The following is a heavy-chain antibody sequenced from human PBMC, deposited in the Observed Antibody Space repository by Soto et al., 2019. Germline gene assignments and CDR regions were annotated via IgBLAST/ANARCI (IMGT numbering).Heavy chain of an antibody. CDR3: ARAGTTVTTPNYYYYYMDX. CDR1: GYTFTSYD. D-gene: IGHD4-17*01. Sequence: ASVKVSCKASGYTFTSYDINWVRQATGQGLEWMGWMNPNSGNTGYAQKFQGRVTMTRNTSISTAYMELSSLRSEDTAVYYCARAGTTVTTPNYYYYYMDXWGKGTTVTVSS. J-gene: IGHJ6*03. V-gene: IGHV1-8*01. CDR2: MNPNSGNT.